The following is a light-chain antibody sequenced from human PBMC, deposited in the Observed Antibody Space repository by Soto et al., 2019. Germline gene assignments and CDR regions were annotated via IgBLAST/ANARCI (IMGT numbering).Light chain of an antibody. Sequence: DIVMTQSPLSLPVTPGEPASISCRSSQSLLHSNGYNYLDWYLQKPGQSPQLLIYLGSNRASGVPDRFSGSGSGTDFTLKISRVEAEDVGVYYCKQDLQSPWTLGQGTKVEIK. CDR1: QSLLHSNGYNY. J-gene: IGKJ1*01. CDR2: LGS. V-gene: IGKV2-28*01. CDR3: KQDLQSPWT.